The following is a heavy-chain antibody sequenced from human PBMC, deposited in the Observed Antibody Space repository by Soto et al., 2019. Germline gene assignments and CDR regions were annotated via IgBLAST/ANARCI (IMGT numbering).Heavy chain of an antibody. V-gene: IGHV3-23*01. Sequence: LQSGGGIAQPGGSLRLSCTASGFNLRDQALSWVRQAPGGGLEWVSGISGMEDRTNYADFVKGRFFISKDRAKNTLNLQMNGLRDDDTAAYYCAKTYTGGWGQGTQVTVSS. CDR2: ISGMEDRT. CDR1: GFNLRDQA. J-gene: IGHJ4*02. D-gene: IGHD3-10*01. CDR3: AKTYTGG.